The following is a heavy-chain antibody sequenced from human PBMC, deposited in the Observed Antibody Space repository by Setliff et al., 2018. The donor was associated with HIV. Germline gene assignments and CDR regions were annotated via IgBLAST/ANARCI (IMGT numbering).Heavy chain of an antibody. J-gene: IGHJ4*02. CDR1: GFTFSTYA. CDR2: ISGSGGSP. CDR3: ARDNGYYYDSSGYQPHFDS. Sequence: GGSLRLSCAASGFTFSTYAMSWVRQAPGKGLDWVSGISGSGGSPYYADSVKGRFTISRDNSKNTLYLQMNSLRAEDTAVYYCARDNGYYYDSSGYQPHFDSWGQGTLVTVSS. D-gene: IGHD3-22*01. V-gene: IGHV3-23*01.